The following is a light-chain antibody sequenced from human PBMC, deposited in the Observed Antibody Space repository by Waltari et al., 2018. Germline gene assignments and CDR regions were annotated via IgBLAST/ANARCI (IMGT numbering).Light chain of an antibody. V-gene: IGLV2-14*01. CDR3: TSYTIPTTWV. CDR1: SSDFRGYNY. J-gene: IGLJ3*02. CDR2: EVS. Sequence: QSALTQPASVSGSLGQSITISCTGSSSDFRGYNYVSWYQQHPGKAPKVIIYEVSNRPAGVSNLFSGSKSGNTASLTISGLQAEDEADYYCTSYTIPTTWVFGGGTKLTVL.